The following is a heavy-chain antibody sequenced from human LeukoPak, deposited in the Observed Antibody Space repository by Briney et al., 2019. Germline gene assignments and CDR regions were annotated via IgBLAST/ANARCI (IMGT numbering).Heavy chain of an antibody. J-gene: IGHJ5*02. CDR1: GFTFSSYE. CDR3: ARVASSWYGDAGYWFDP. Sequence: GGSLRLSCAASGFTFSSYEMNWVRQAPGKGLEWVAYISSSGSTIYYADSVQGRFTISSDNAKNSLYLQMSSLRAEDTAVYYCARVASSWYGDAGYWFDPWGQGTLVTVSS. CDR2: ISSSGSTI. D-gene: IGHD6-13*01. V-gene: IGHV3-48*03.